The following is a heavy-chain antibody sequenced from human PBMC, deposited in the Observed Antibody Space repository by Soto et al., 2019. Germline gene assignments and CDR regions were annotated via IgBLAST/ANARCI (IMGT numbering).Heavy chain of an antibody. CDR2: ISGSGGST. CDR1: GFPCSSYK. Sequence: GGALRLSCVDFGFPCSSYKMRWVRQAPGKGMEWVSAISGSGGSTYYADSVKGRFTISRDNSKNTLYLQMNTLRAKDTAVYYCAKDGPYDSSGYYPGYFDYWGQGTLVIVSS. CDR3: AKDGPYDSSGYYPGYFDY. V-gene: IGHV3-23*01. J-gene: IGHJ4*02. D-gene: IGHD3-22*01.